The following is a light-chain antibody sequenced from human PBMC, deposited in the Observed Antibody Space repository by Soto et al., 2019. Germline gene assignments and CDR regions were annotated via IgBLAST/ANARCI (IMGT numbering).Light chain of an antibody. CDR3: QQRHMWPIT. CDR2: GAS. J-gene: IGKJ5*01. CDR1: QSVSSSY. V-gene: IGKV3D-20*02. Sequence: EIVLTQSPCTLSLAPGERATLSCRASQSVSSSYLAWYQQKPGQAPRLLIYGASSRDTGIPDRFSGSGSGTNFTLTISSLEPEDSAVYYCQQRHMWPITFGQGTRLEIK.